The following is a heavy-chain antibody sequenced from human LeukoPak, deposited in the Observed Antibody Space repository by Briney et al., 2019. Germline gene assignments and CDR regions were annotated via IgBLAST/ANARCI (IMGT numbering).Heavy chain of an antibody. Sequence: PGGPLRLSCAASGFTFSSYGMHGVRQAPGKGREWVAIISYDGSNKYYADSVKGRFTISRDNSKNTLYLQMNSLRAEDTAVYYCAKEEGFIRSLDYWGQGTLVTVSS. J-gene: IGHJ4*02. CDR3: AKEEGFIRSLDY. D-gene: IGHD2-15*01. V-gene: IGHV3-30*18. CDR1: GFTFSSYG. CDR2: ISYDGSNK.